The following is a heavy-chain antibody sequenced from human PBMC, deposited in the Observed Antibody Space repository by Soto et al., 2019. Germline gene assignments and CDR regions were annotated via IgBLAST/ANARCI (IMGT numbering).Heavy chain of an antibody. D-gene: IGHD2-15*01. V-gene: IGHV1-8*01. Sequence: ASVKVSCKASGYTFTSYDINWVRQATGQGLEWMGWMNPNSGNTGYAQKFQGRVTMTRNTSISTAYMELSSLRSEDTAVYYCARESRYCSGGSCYFLPGIDYWGQGTQVTVSS. CDR1: GYTFTSYD. CDR2: MNPNSGNT. CDR3: ARESRYCSGGSCYFLPGIDY. J-gene: IGHJ4*02.